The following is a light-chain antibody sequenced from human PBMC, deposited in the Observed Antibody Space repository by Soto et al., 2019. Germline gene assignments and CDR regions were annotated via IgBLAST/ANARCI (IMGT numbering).Light chain of an antibody. CDR1: SSDVGSYNL. CDR3: CSYAGSSTWV. J-gene: IGLJ3*02. Sequence: QSVLTQPASVSGSPGQSITISCTGTSSDVGSYNLVSWYQQHPGKAPKLMICEGSERPSGVSNRFSCSKSGNTASLTISGLQAEDEADYYCCSYAGSSTWVFGGGTKLTVL. CDR2: EGS. V-gene: IGLV2-23*01.